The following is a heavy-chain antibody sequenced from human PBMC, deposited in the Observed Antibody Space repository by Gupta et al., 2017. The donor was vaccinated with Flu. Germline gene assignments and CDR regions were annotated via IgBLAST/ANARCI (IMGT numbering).Heavy chain of an antibody. CDR2: ISGSGGST. Sequence: EVQLLESGGGLVQPGGSLRLSCAASGFTFSSYAMSWVRQAPGKGLEWVSAISGSGGSTYYADSVKGRFTISRDNSKNTLYLQMNSLRAEDTAVYYCAGLLWFGELKTPSVPYYFDYWGQGTLVTVSS. CDR1: GFTFSSYA. CDR3: AGLLWFGELKTPSVPYYFDY. V-gene: IGHV3-23*01. J-gene: IGHJ4*02. D-gene: IGHD3-10*01.